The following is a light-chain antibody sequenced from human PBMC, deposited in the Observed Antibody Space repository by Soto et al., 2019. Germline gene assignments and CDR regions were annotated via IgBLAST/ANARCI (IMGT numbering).Light chain of an antibody. CDR2: GNS. CDR1: SSNIGAGYD. Sequence: QSGLTQPPSVSGAPGQRVTISCTESSSNIGAGYDVHWYQQLPGTAPKLLIYGNSNRPSGVPDRFSGSKSGTSASLAITGLQAEDEADYYCQSYDSSLSGYVFGTGTKVTVL. J-gene: IGLJ1*01. V-gene: IGLV1-40*01. CDR3: QSYDSSLSGYV.